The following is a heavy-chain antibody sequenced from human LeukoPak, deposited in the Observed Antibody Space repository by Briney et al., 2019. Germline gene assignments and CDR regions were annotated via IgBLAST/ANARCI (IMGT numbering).Heavy chain of an antibody. V-gene: IGHV5-51*01. CDR1: GYSFTSYW. J-gene: IGHJ4*02. CDR2: IYPGDSDT. D-gene: IGHD3-10*01. Sequence: GESLKISCKGSGYSFTSYWIGWVRPMPGKGLEWMGIIYPGDSDTRYSPSFQGQVTISADKSISAAYLQWSSLKASDTAMYYCARQGRHGSGSYFYYFDYWGQGTLVTVSS. CDR3: ARQGRHGSGSYFYYFDY.